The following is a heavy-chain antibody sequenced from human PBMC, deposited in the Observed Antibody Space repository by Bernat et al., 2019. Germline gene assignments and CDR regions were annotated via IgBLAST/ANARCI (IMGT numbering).Heavy chain of an antibody. CDR1: GFTFNYYA. Sequence: QMQLVESGGGVVQPGESLRLSCAASGFTFNYYAMHWARQAPGKGLEWVALISSDSNNKYYVESVKGRFTISRDNSKNTVFLQMNSLGPEDTAVYYCVRAPYCGGDCYFGNWFDPWGQGTLVTVSS. J-gene: IGHJ5*02. CDR3: VRAPYCGGDCYFGNWFDP. CDR2: ISSDSNNK. D-gene: IGHD2-21*02. V-gene: IGHV3-30-3*01.